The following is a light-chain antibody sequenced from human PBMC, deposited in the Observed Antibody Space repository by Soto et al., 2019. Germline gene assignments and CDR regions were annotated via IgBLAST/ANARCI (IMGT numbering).Light chain of an antibody. CDR3: QQYGSSPT. V-gene: IGKV3-20*01. J-gene: IGKJ1*01. CDR1: QSLSSSY. Sequence: EIVLTQSPDTLSLSPGERATLSCRASQSLSSSYLAWYHHKPGQTPRLLIFGASSRATGIPDRFSGSGSGTDFTLTISTLEPEDSAVYYCQQYGSSPTFGQGTKVEIK. CDR2: GAS.